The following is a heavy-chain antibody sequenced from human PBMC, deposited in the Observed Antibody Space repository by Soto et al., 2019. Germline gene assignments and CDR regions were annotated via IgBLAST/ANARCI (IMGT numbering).Heavy chain of an antibody. CDR3: ARQIYDSDTGPNFQYYFDS. V-gene: IGHV5-10-1*01. D-gene: IGHD3-22*01. CDR1: GYSFAGYW. Sequence: PGESLKISCKGSGYSFAGYWITWVRQKPGKGLEWMGRIDLSDSQTYCSPSFRGHVTISVTKSITTVFLQWSSLRASDTAMYYCARQIYDSDTGPNFQYYFDSWGQGTPVTV. J-gene: IGHJ4*02. CDR2: IDLSDSQT.